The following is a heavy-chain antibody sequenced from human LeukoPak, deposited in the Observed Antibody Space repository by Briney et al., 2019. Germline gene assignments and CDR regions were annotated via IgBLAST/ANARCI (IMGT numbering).Heavy chain of an antibody. J-gene: IGHJ2*01. D-gene: IGHD6-25*01. CDR1: GFTFSNYA. CDR2: ISGSGGTT. V-gene: IGHV3-23*01. CDR3: AXQXVSXYTSGWDWYFDL. Sequence: PGGSLRLSCAASGFTFSNYAMSWVRQAPGKGLEWVSAISGSGGTTYYADSVRGRFSISRDNSDNTLFLQMNSLRAEDTAVYYCAXQXVSXYTSGWDWYFDLWGRGXLVTVXS.